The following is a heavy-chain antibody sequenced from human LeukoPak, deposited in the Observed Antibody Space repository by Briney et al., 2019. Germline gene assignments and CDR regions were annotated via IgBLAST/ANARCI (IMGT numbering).Heavy chain of an antibody. Sequence: SETLSLTCTVSGGSISSSSYYWGWIRQPPGKGLEWIGSIYYSGSTYYNLSLKSRVTISVDTSKNQFSLKLSSVTAADTAVYYCARRPGIAAAGTFDYWGQGTLVTVSS. D-gene: IGHD6-13*01. J-gene: IGHJ4*02. CDR2: IYYSGST. CDR3: ARRPGIAAAGTFDY. CDR1: GGSISSSSYY. V-gene: IGHV4-39*01.